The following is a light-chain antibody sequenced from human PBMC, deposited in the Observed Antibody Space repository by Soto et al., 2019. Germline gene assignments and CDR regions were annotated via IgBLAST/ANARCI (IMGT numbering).Light chain of an antibody. CDR3: QQYGSWT. Sequence: EIVLTQSPGTLSVSPGERATLSCRSSQTISSQYLAWYQQKHGQAPSLLIYGTSSRDTGTPDRFSGSGSGTDFTLTISRLEPEDSAIYYWQQYGSWTFGQGTKVEIK. V-gene: IGKV3-20*01. CDR1: QTISSQY. J-gene: IGKJ1*01. CDR2: GTS.